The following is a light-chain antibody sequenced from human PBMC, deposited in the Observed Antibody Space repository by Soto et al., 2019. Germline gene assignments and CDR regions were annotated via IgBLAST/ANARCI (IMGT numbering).Light chain of an antibody. Sequence: QSVLTQPASVSGSRGQSITISCTGTSSNVGSYNFVSWYRQYPGKAPDLIIYEVSQRPSTFFNRFSGSKSGNTASLTISGLESDDEADYYCCSYAGNNALVFGGGTKLTVL. V-gene: IGLV2-23*02. CDR1: SSNVGSYNF. CDR2: EVS. CDR3: CSYAGNNALV. J-gene: IGLJ3*02.